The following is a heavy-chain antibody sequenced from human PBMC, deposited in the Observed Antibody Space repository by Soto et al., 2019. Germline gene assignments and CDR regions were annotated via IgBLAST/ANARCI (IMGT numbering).Heavy chain of an antibody. CDR3: ARTYSCGGMDV. V-gene: IGHV4-31*03. CDR1: DGSISSGGYY. CDR2: IYYSGST. J-gene: IGHJ6*02. D-gene: IGHD6-19*01. Sequence: QVQLQESGPGLVKPSQTLSLTCTVSDGSISSGGYYWSWIREHPGKGLEWIGYIYYSGSTYYNPSLKSRVTISLDTYKNQFSLKLSSVTAADTAVYYCARTYSCGGMDVWGQGTTVTVSS.